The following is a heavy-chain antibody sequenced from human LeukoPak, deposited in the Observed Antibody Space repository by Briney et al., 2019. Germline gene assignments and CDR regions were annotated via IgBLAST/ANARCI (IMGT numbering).Heavy chain of an antibody. CDR1: GGSFSGYY. CDR2: INHSGST. V-gene: IGHV4-34*01. CDR3: ARAGASSGYGERDFDY. D-gene: IGHD3-22*01. J-gene: IGHJ4*02. Sequence: SETLSLTCAVYGGSFSGYYWSWIRQPPGKGLEWIGEINHSGSTNYNPSLKSRVTISVDTSKNQFSLKLSSVTAADTAVYYCARAGASSGYGERDFDYWGQGTLVTVSS.